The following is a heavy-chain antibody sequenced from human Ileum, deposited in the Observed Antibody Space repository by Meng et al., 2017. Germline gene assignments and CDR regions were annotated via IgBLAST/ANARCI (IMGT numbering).Heavy chain of an antibody. D-gene: IGHD2-21*02. J-gene: IGHJ4*02. Sequence: GESLKISCAASGFTFSSNSMAWVRQAPGKGLEWVSGIGGDSGGIHYGDSVKGRFTISRDNSKSTLYLEMNSLRAEDTAVYYCAKYCGGACFRNFDYWGQGTLVTVSS. CDR3: AKYCGGACFRNFDY. CDR1: GFTFSSNS. CDR2: IGGDSGGI. V-gene: IGHV3-23*01.